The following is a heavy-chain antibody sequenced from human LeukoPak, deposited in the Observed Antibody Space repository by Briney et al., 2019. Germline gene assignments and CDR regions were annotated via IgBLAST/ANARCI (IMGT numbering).Heavy chain of an antibody. CDR3: ARGQPTSYGDYFDY. CDR1: GGTFSSYA. D-gene: IGHD4-17*01. Sequence: ASVKVSCKASGGTFSSYAISWVRQAPGQGLEWMGGIIPIFGTANYAQKFQGRVTITRNTSISTAYMELSSLRSEDTAVYYCARGQPTSYGDYFDYWGQGTLVTVSS. V-gene: IGHV1-69*05. CDR2: IIPIFGTA. J-gene: IGHJ4*02.